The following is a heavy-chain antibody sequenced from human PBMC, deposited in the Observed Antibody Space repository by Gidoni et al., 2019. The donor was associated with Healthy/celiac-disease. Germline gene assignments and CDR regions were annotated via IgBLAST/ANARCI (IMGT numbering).Heavy chain of an antibody. V-gene: IGHV3-30*18. CDR3: AKDTSLPAATKRDYYGMDV. J-gene: IGHJ6*02. CDR1: GFTFSSYG. Sequence: QVQLVESGGGVVQPGGSLRLSCAASGFTFSSYGLHWVRQAPGKGLEWVAVISYDGSNKYYADSVKGRFTISRDNSKNTLYLQMNSLRAEDTAVYYCAKDTSLPAATKRDYYGMDVWGQGTTVTVSS. D-gene: IGHD2-2*01. CDR2: ISYDGSNK.